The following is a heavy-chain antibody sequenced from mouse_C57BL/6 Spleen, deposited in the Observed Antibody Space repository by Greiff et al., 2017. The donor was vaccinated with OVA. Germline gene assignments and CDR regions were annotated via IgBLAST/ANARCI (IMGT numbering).Heavy chain of an antibody. CDR1: GFTFSDYY. CDR3: AREAQATGFAY. CDR2: INYDGSST. D-gene: IGHD3-2*02. V-gene: IGHV5-16*01. Sequence: EVQVVESEGGLVQPGSSMKLSCTASGFTFSDYYMAWVRQVPEKGLEWVANINYDGSSTYYLDSLKSRFIISRDNAKNILYLQMSSLKSEDTATYYCAREAQATGFAYWGQGTLVTVSA. J-gene: IGHJ3*01.